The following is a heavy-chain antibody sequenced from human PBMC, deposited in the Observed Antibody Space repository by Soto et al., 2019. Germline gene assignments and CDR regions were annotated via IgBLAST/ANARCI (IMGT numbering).Heavy chain of an antibody. CDR3: ARDAVAATWYFDI. CDR2: INSDGRDT. Sequence: EVQLVESGGGLVQPGGSLRLSCAASGFAFGSYWMHWVRQAPGKGLVWVARINSDGRDTSYENYVKGRFTISRDHGKNTVSLQMNSLRDEDTAVYFCARDAVAATWYFDIWGHGTLVAVSS. CDR1: GFAFGSYW. V-gene: IGHV3-74*01. J-gene: IGHJ2*01. D-gene: IGHD6-19*01.